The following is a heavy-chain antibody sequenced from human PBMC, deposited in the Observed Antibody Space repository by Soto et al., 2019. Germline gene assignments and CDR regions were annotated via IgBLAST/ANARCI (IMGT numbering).Heavy chain of an antibody. V-gene: IGHV3-30*18. CDR2: LSDDGSKK. D-gene: IGHD3-22*01. CDR3: AKEWVYDSSGWSFDY. J-gene: IGHJ4*02. Sequence: QVQLVESGGGVVQPGRSLRLSCAASGFTFSSYGMHWVRQAPGKGLEWVAVLSDDGSKKYYADSVKGRFTISRDNSKNTLYVQMNSLRAEDTAVYYCAKEWVYDSSGWSFDYWGQGTLVTVSS. CDR1: GFTFSSYG.